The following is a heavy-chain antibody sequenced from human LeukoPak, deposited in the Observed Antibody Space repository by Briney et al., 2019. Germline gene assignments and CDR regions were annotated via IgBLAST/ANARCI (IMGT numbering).Heavy chain of an antibody. CDR1: GFTFSFYG. V-gene: IGHV3-33*01. Sequence: GGSLRLSCAASGFTFSFYGMHWVRQAPGKGLEWVTVIWYDGSKKYYADSVKGRFTISREYSRNTLYLQMNSLRAEDTAVYYCARDRGMGSDSSSWYGGNYWGQGTLVTVSS. CDR2: IWYDGSKK. J-gene: IGHJ4*02. D-gene: IGHD6-13*01. CDR3: ARDRGMGSDSSSWYGGNY.